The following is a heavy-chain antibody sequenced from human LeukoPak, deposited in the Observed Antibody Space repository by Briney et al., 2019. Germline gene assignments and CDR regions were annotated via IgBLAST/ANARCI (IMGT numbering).Heavy chain of an antibody. CDR1: GFTFSTFA. CDR2: IFPSGGEI. D-gene: IGHD2-2*01. J-gene: IGHJ4*02. Sequence: GGSLRLSCAASGFTFSTFAMIWVRQPPGKGLEWVSSIFPSGGEIHYADSVRGRFTISRDNSKSTLSLQMNRLRAEDTAVYYCARPRGCGSSRCNNFDYWGQGTLVTVSS. CDR3: ARPRGCGSSRCNNFDY. V-gene: IGHV3-23*01.